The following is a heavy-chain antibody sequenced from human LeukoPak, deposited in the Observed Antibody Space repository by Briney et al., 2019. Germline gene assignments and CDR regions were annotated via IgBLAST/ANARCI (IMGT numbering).Heavy chain of an antibody. CDR2: ISYDGSNK. J-gene: IGHJ4*02. CDR1: GFTFSSYA. Sequence: GGSLRLSCAASGFTFSSYAMHWVRQAPGKGLEWVAVISYDGSNKYYADSVKGRFTISRDNSKNTLYLQMNSLRAEDTAVYYCAKDHYSSSSGDFFDYWGQGTLVTVSS. CDR3: AKDHYSSSSGDFFDY. D-gene: IGHD6-6*01. V-gene: IGHV3-30-3*01.